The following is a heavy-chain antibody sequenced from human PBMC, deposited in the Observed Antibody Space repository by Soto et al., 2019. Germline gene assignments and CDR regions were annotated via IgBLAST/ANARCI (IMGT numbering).Heavy chain of an antibody. CDR1: GGSISSSSYY. V-gene: IGHV4-39*01. J-gene: IGHJ5*02. Sequence: QLQLQESGPGLVKPSETLSLTCTVSGGSISSSSYYWGWIRQPPGKGLEWIGSIYYSGSTYYNPSLKSRVTISVDTSKNQFSLKLSSVTAADTAVYYCARHDYDFWSRFDPWGQGTLVTVSS. CDR3: ARHDYDFWSRFDP. CDR2: IYYSGST. D-gene: IGHD3-3*01.